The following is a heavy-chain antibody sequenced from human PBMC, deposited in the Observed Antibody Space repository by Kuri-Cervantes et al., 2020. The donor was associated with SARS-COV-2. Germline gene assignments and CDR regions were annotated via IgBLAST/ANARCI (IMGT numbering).Heavy chain of an antibody. CDR2: INLNTDGT. CDR3: ARDPAWTGDGP. J-gene: IGHJ5*02. Sequence: ASVKVSCKASGYTFTGYYIHWVRQAPGQGLEWMGWINLNTDGTHYAQNFQGRVTMTRDTSISTAYMELSRLRSDGTAVYYCARDPAWTGDGPWGQGTLVTVSS. V-gene: IGHV1-2*02. D-gene: IGHD3/OR15-3a*01. CDR1: GYTFTGYY.